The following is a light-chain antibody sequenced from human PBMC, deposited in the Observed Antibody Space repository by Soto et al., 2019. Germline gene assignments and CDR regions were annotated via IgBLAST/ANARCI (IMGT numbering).Light chain of an antibody. CDR3: QQYNDCPPWT. Sequence: EIVMTQSPATLSVSPGERATLSCRASQSISSHLVWYQQKPGQAPRLVIYGASTRVTGIPARFSGSGSGTEFTLTISSVQSEDFAVYYCQQYNDCPPWTFGQGTKVEIK. CDR1: QSISSH. V-gene: IGKV3D-15*01. J-gene: IGKJ1*01. CDR2: GAS.